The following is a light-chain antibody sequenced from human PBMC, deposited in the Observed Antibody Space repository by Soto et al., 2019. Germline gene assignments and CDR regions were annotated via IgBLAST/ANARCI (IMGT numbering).Light chain of an antibody. CDR3: SSYTASAAFYV. CDR2: DVH. J-gene: IGLJ1*01. Sequence: QSVLTQPASWSGSPGQSITISCTEARTDVDGHDYVSWYQQHPGQAPKLMIFDVHNRPSGVSSRFSGSKSGDTASLTISGLQAEDDGDYYCSSYTASAAFYVFGTGTKVTVL. CDR1: RTDVDGHDY. V-gene: IGLV2-14*03.